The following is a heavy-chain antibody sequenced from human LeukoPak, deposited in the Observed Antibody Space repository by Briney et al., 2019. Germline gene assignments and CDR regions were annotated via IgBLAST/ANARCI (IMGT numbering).Heavy chain of an antibody. D-gene: IGHD6-19*01. CDR3: ARHGGGSDWYIDS. CDR2: IYYSGST. V-gene: IGHV4-59*08. J-gene: IGHJ4*02. CDR1: GGSLSSYS. Sequence: SETLSLTCTVSGGSLSSYSWNWIRQPPGKGLEWIGCIYYSGSTNYNPSLKSRVTMSVDTSKNQFSLKLTSVTAADTAVYYCARHGGGSDWYIDSWGQGTLVTVSS.